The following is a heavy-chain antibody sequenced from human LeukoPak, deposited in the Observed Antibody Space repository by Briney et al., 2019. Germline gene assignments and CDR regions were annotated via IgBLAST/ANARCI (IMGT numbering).Heavy chain of an antibody. CDR3: ATTAAAGTRLAWFDP. Sequence: SETLSLTCVVSGGSISSYNWWSRVRQPPGKGLEWIGEIYHSGSTNYNPSLKSRVTISLDKSKNQFSLKLSSVTAADTAVYYCATTAAAGTRLAWFDPWGQGTLVTVSS. CDR2: IYHSGST. J-gene: IGHJ5*02. V-gene: IGHV4-4*02. CDR1: GGSISSYNW. D-gene: IGHD6-13*01.